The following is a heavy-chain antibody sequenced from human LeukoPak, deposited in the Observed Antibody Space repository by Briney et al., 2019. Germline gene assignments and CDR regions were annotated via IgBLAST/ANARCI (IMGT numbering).Heavy chain of an antibody. D-gene: IGHD3-10*01. CDR2: MNPNSGNT. CDR1: GGTFSSYD. V-gene: IGHV1-8*03. CDR3: ARGPLSKRITMVRGVIGFY. J-gene: IGHJ4*02. Sequence: VASVKVSCKASGGTFSSYDINWVRQATGQGLEWMGWMNPNSGNTGYAQKFQGRVTITRNTSISTAYMELSSLRSEDTAAYYCARGPLSKRITMVRGVIGFYWGQGTLVTVSS.